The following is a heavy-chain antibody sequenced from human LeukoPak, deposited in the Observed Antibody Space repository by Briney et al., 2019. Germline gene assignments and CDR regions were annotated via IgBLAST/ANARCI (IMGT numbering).Heavy chain of an antibody. D-gene: IGHD4-23*01. CDR3: ARHYDYGGLDY. Sequence: SETLSLTCTVSGGSISSYYWSWIRQPPGKGLEWIGYIYYRSTNYNPSLKSRVTISADTSKNQFSLKLSSVTAADTAVYYCARHYDYGGLDYWGQGTLVTVSS. CDR1: GGSISSYY. V-gene: IGHV4-59*08. J-gene: IGHJ4*02. CDR2: IYYRST.